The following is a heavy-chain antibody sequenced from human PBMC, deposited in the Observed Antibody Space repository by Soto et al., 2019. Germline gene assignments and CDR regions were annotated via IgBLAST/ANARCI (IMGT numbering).Heavy chain of an antibody. V-gene: IGHV4-4*02. CDR3: ARGVLDYDFWSGYYRIFDY. CDR1: GGSISSSNW. CDR2: IYHSGST. D-gene: IGHD3-3*01. Sequence: SETLSLTCAVSGGSISSSNWWSWVRQPPGKGLEWIGEIYHSGSTNYNPSLESRVTISVDKSKNQFSLKLSSVTAADTAVYYCARGVLDYDFWSGYYRIFDYWGQGTLVTVSS. J-gene: IGHJ4*02.